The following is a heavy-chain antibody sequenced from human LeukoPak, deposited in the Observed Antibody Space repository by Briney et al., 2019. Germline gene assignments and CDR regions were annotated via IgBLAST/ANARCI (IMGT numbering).Heavy chain of an antibody. CDR2: ISSDGNDK. Sequence: GGSLRLSCAASGVTFSSYGMHWVRQAPGKGLEWVALISSDGNDKLYGDSVKGRFTISRDDSKSTLYLQMNRLRVEDTAVYFCARDRAVTQDWVEFDPWGQGTLVTVSS. D-gene: IGHD4-17*01. V-gene: IGHV3-30*03. CDR3: ARDRAVTQDWVEFDP. J-gene: IGHJ5*02. CDR1: GVTFSSYG.